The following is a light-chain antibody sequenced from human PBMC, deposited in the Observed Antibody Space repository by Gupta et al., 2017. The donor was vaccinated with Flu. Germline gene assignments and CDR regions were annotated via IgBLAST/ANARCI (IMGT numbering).Light chain of an antibody. CDR2: EDR. Sequence: SYELTQPPSVSVSPGQTARITCSGDALPKKYAYWYQQKSGQAPVLIIYEDRKRPSGIPERFSGSSSGTMATLTISGAQVEDEADYYCYSKDTSGNHMVFGGGTNLTVL. CDR1: ALPKKY. J-gene: IGLJ3*02. V-gene: IGLV3-10*01. CDR3: YSKDTSGNHMV.